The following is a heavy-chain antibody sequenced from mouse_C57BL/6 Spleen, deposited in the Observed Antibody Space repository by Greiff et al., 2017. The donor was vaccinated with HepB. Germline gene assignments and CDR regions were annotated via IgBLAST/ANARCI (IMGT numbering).Heavy chain of an antibody. CDR1: GYTFNSYW. Sequence: QVQLQQPGAELVMPGASVKLSCKASGYTFNSYWMHWVKQRPGQGLEWIGEIDPSDSYTNYKQKFKGKSTLTVEKSASTAYMQLSSLTSEDSAVYYCARLYYGSRGYFDVWGTGTTVTVSS. CDR3: ARLYYGSRGYFDV. D-gene: IGHD1-1*01. V-gene: IGHV1-69*01. CDR2: IDPSDSYT. J-gene: IGHJ1*03.